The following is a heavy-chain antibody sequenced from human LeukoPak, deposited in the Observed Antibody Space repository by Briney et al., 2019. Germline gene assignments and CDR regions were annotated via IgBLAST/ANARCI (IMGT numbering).Heavy chain of an antibody. V-gene: IGHV3-30*17. CDR1: ESTFSNYA. Sequence: GGSLRRSCAVSESTFSNYAMHWVRQPPGKGLEWVAVVSSHGNDGYYADSVRGRFTISRDNSKNTLYLQIDSLRLEDTAIYYCTRDAYNFNDFDYWGQGTLVTVSS. D-gene: IGHD5-24*01. CDR2: VSSHGNDG. CDR3: TRDAYNFNDFDY. J-gene: IGHJ4*02.